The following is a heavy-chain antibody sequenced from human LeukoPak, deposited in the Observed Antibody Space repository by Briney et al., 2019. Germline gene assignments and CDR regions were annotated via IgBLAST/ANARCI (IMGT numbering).Heavy chain of an antibody. CDR3: ARDRPAGGVGDFDH. J-gene: IGHJ4*02. CDR1: GFAVSSHY. CDR2: IYTDGST. D-gene: IGHD3-16*01. V-gene: IGHV3-66*01. Sequence: GGSLRLSCVASGFAVSSHYMSWVRQAPGKGLEWVSAIYTDGSTYYAGSVKGRFTISRDNSENTLYLQMNSLRVEDTAVYYCARDRPAGGVGDFDHWGQGTLVTVSS.